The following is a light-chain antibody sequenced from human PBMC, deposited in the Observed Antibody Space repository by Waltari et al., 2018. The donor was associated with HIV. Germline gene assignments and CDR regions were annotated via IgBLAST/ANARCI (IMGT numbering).Light chain of an antibody. CDR3: ATWDDILSGYL. V-gene: IGLV1-47*01. CDR1: NSNIGSNF. CDR2: KDN. J-gene: IGLJ1*01. Sequence: QSVPTQPPSASGTPGQRVAISCSGTNSNIGSNFVSWYQQLPGTAPNLLIYKDNQRPSGVPERFSASKSGSSSSLAISGLRSEDEAEYYCATWDDILSGYLFGTGTKVTVL.